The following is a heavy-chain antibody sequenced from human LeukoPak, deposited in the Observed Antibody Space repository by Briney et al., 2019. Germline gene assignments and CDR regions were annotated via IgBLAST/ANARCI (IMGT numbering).Heavy chain of an antibody. CDR3: ARDSYYYDSSGYYPTGYYYMDV. J-gene: IGHJ6*03. Sequence: SETLSLTCTVSGGSISTYYWSWIRQPAGKGLEWIGRIYTSGSTNYNPSLKSRVTISVDTSKNQFSLKLSSVTAADTAVYYCARDSYYYDSSGYYPTGYYYMDVWGKGTTVTVSS. CDR2: IYTSGST. CDR1: GGSISTYY. D-gene: IGHD3-22*01. V-gene: IGHV4-4*07.